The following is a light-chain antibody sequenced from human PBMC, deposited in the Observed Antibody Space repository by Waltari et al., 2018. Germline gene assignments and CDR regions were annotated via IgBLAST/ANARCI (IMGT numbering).Light chain of an antibody. Sequence: QSALTQPPSASGSLGQSVTISCTGTSSDVGGYNYVSWYQQHPGKAPKLMIYAVTKRPSGVPDRFSGSKSGNTASLTASGLQAEDEADYYCSSYAGSNKVFGTGTKVTVL. V-gene: IGLV2-8*01. J-gene: IGLJ1*01. CDR1: SSDVGGYNY. CDR2: AVT. CDR3: SSYAGSNKV.